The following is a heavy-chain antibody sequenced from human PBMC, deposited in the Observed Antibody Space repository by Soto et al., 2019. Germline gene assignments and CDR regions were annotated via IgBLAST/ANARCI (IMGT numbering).Heavy chain of an antibody. V-gene: IGHV4-38-2*02. J-gene: IGHJ6*02. CDR3: XRVTMVIRDSDHFGVDV. D-gene: IGHD4-17*01. CDR1: GFPISSPYS. Sequence: SETLSLTCLVSGFPISSPYSWGWIRQPPGKGLEWIGSISHTGTTSYSPSLTSRVSISVDTSKNQVSLKLTSVTAADTAVYFCXRVTMVIRDSDHFGVDVWGHGTTVTVSS. CDR2: ISHTGTT.